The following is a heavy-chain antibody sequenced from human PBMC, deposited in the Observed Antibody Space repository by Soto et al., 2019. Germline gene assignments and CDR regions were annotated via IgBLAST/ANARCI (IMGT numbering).Heavy chain of an antibody. CDR3: AKWGGAGSDC. CDR2: VNEHGSEK. J-gene: IGHJ4*02. D-gene: IGHD1-26*01. V-gene: IGHV3-7*01. CDR1: GFTFSSYY. Sequence: EVQLVESGGGLVQPGGSLRLSCAASGFTFSSYYMSWVRQAQGKGLEWVADVNEHGSEKYYVDCVKGRFTVSRDNAKNSLYLQMNSLRAEDTAVYYCAKWGGAGSDCWGQGTLVTVSS.